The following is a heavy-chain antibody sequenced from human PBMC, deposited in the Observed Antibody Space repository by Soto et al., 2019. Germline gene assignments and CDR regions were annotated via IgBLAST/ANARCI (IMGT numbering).Heavy chain of an antibody. CDR2: IRASDNSI. CDR1: GVTFKTSE. CDR3: ASSGWGASGTPYLDF. J-gene: IGHJ4*02. V-gene: IGHV3-48*03. Sequence: GGSLRLSCAASGVTFKTSEMHWVRQAPGKGLEWHSFIRASDNSIYYADSVEGRFTISGDNAKNSVSLQMNSLTVEDTAIYYCASSGWGASGTPYLDFWGQGTLVTVSS. D-gene: IGHD1-1*01.